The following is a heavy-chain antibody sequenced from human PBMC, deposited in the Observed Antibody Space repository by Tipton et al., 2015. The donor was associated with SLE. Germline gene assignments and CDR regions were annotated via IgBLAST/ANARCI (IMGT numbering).Heavy chain of an antibody. D-gene: IGHD6-13*01. CDR3: AKDTEGPQLELSYFDL. Sequence: SLRLSCAASGFTFDDYAMHWVRQAPGKGLEWVSGISWNSGSIGYADSVKGRFTISRDNAKNSLYLQMNSLRAEDTALYYCAKDTEGPQLELSYFDLWGRGTLVTVSS. CDR2: ISWNSGSI. J-gene: IGHJ2*01. V-gene: IGHV3-9*01. CDR1: GFTFDDYA.